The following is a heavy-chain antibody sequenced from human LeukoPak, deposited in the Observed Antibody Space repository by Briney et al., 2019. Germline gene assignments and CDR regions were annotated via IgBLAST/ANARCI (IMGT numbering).Heavy chain of an antibody. CDR2: ISSSSSYI. Sequence: GGSLRLSCAASGFTFSSYSMNWVRQAPGKGLEWVSSISSSSSYIYYADSVKGRFTISRDNAKNSLYLQMNSLRAEDTAVYYCARLVAPYYDFWSGYYNYYYYNGMDVWGQGTTVTVSS. CDR3: ARLVAPYYDFWSGYYNYYYYNGMDV. J-gene: IGHJ6*02. CDR1: GFTFSSYS. D-gene: IGHD3-3*01. V-gene: IGHV3-21*01.